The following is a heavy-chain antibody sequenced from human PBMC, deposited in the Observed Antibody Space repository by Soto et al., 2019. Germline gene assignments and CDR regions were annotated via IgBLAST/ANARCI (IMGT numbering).Heavy chain of an antibody. D-gene: IGHD5-18*01. CDR1: GFTFSSYA. J-gene: IGHJ2*01. V-gene: IGHV3-30-3*01. CDR3: ARDPLWGTAMVLWYCDL. CDR2: ISYDGSNK. Sequence: QVQLVESGGGVVKPGRSLRLSCAASGFTFSSYAMHWVRPAPGKGLEWVAVISYDGSNKYYADSVKGRFTISRDNSKNTLYLQMYSLRAEDTAVYYCARDPLWGTAMVLWYCDLCGRVTLVTFAS.